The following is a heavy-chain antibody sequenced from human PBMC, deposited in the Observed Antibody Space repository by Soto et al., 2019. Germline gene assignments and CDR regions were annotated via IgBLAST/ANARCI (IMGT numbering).Heavy chain of an antibody. Sequence: GGSLRLSCTASGFTFSDYYMNWIRQAPGKGLEWVSYISATSIHTNYADSVKGRFTIYRDNAKNSLYLQMNSLRAEDTAVYYCARAETMVRGVLYYYGMDVWGQGTTVTVSS. D-gene: IGHD3-10*01. CDR1: GFTFSDYY. CDR3: ARAETMVRGVLYYYGMDV. J-gene: IGHJ6*02. V-gene: IGHV3-11*06. CDR2: ISATSIHT.